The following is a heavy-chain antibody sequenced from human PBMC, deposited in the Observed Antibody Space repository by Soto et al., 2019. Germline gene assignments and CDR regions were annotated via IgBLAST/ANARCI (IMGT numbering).Heavy chain of an antibody. D-gene: IGHD1-1*01. CDR1: GFTFSNYA. J-gene: IGHJ6*04. V-gene: IGHV3-23*01. CDR2: ITGSGGST. CDR3: PAYRHRNNFDAMDM. Sequence: VGSLRLSCAASGFTFSNYAMTWVRHSPGKGLEWVSHITGSGGSTYYADSVKGRFTISRDNSKNTLYLQMNSLRAEDTAEYYCPAYRHRNNFDAMDMGGEGTIVTVSS.